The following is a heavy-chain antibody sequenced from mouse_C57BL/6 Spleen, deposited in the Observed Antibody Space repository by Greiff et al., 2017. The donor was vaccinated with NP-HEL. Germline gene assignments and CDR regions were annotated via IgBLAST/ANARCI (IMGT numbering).Heavy chain of an antibody. CDR2: ISYDGSN. V-gene: IGHV3-6*01. CDR3: ATGLTGPYFDY. D-gene: IGHD4-1*01. CDR1: GYSITSGYY. Sequence: VQLKESGPGLVKPSQSLSLTCSVPGYSITSGYYWNWIRQFPGNKLEWMGYISYDGSNNYNPSLKNRISITRDTSKNQFFLKLNSVTTEDTATYYCATGLTGPYFDYWGQGTTLTVSS. J-gene: IGHJ2*01.